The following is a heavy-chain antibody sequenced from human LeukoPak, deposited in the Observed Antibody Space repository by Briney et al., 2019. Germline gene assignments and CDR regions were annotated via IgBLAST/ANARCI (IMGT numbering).Heavy chain of an antibody. CDR3: ARGPSLYYYDSSGYPYYFDY. V-gene: IGHV3-21*01. J-gene: IGHJ4*02. CDR1: GFTFSTYS. D-gene: IGHD3-22*01. CDR2: ISSSTNYI. Sequence: GGSLRLSCAASGFTFSTYSMNWVRQAPGKGLEWVSSISSSTNYIYYADSVKGRFTISRDNAKNSLYLQMNSLRAEDTAVYYCARGPSLYYYDSSGYPYYFDYWGQGTLVTVSS.